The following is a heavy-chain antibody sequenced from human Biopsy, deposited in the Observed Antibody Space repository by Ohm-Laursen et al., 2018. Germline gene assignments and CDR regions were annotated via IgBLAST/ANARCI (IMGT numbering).Heavy chain of an antibody. CDR2: IYYTGST. D-gene: IGHD1-26*01. Sequence: GTLSLTCIVSGGSISSYYWSWIRQPPGKGLEWIGYIYYTGSTNYDPSLKSRVTISVDTSMNHLSLRLTFVTAANTAVYYCARHAPSYSGSYWRYFDLWGRGTLVTVSS. CDR1: GGSISSYY. J-gene: IGHJ2*01. CDR3: ARHAPSYSGSYWRYFDL. V-gene: IGHV4-59*08.